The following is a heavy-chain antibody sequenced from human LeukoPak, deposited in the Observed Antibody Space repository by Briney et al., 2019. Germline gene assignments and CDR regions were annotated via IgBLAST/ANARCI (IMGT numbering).Heavy chain of an antibody. Sequence: SETLSLTCTVSGGSISSYYWSWIRQPPGKGLEWIGYIYYSGSTNYNPSLKSRLTISVDTSKNQFSLKLSSVTAADTAVYYCARAGQWFGQPVDYWGQRTLVTVSS. CDR1: GGSISSYY. V-gene: IGHV4-59*01. D-gene: IGHD3-10*01. CDR2: IYYSGST. CDR3: ARAGQWFGQPVDY. J-gene: IGHJ4*02.